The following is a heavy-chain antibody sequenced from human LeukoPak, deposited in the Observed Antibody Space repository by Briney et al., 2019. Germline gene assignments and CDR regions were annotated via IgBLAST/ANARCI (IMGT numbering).Heavy chain of an antibody. CDR2: INPDGSRT. V-gene: IGHV3-74*01. Sequence: PGGSLRLSCAASGFTFSTYYMQWVRQGPGKELVWLARINPDGSRTSYADSVKGRFTIYRDNGKKTLHLKMSSLRAEDTGVYYCASTPRHMDVWGKGTTVTVSS. J-gene: IGHJ6*03. CDR1: GFTFSTYY. CDR3: ASTPRHMDV.